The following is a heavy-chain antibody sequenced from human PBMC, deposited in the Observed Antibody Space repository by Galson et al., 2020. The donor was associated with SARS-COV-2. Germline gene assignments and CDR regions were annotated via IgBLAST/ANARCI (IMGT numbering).Heavy chain of an antibody. D-gene: IGHD5-12*01. CDR2: IYPDDSDT. J-gene: IGHJ4*02. Sequence: GESLKISCKGSGYSFTNYWIGWVRQMPGKGLEWMGIIYPDDSDTRYSPSFQCQVTISADNSISTAYLQWSSLKASDTAMYYCARRFHRDGYNYEIDYWGQGTLVTVSS. CDR1: GYSFTNYW. V-gene: IGHV5-51*01. CDR3: ARRFHRDGYNYEIDY.